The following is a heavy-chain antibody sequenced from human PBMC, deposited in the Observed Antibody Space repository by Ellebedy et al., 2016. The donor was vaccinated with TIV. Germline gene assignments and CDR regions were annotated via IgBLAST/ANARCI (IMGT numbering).Heavy chain of an antibody. J-gene: IGHJ6*02. Sequence: ASVKVSCXASGYTFTGYYMHWVRQAPGQGLEWMGIINPSGGSTSYAQKFQGRVTMTRDTSTSTVYMELSSLRSEDTAVYYCARGLSITGTTGHGMDVWGQGTTVTVSS. V-gene: IGHV1-46*01. D-gene: IGHD1-20*01. CDR2: INPSGGST. CDR1: GYTFTGYY. CDR3: ARGLSITGTTGHGMDV.